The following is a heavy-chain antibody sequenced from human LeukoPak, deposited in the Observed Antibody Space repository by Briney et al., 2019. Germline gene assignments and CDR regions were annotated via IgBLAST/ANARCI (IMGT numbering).Heavy chain of an antibody. CDR3: AKGMVRGVRTFDY. D-gene: IGHD3-10*01. CDR1: GFTFSSYA. CDR2: ISGSGGST. Sequence: GGSLRLSCAASGFTFSSYAMSWVRQAPGKGLERVSAISGSGGSTYYADSVKGRFTISRDNSKNTLYLQMNSLRAEDTAVYYCAKGMVRGVRTFDYWGQGTLVTVSS. J-gene: IGHJ4*02. V-gene: IGHV3-23*01.